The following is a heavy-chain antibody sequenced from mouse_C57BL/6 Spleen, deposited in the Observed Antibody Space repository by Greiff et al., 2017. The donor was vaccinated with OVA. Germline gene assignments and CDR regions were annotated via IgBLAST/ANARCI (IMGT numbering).Heavy chain of an antibody. CDR3: ARKGDGYDDAMDY. CDR1: GYAFSSSW. J-gene: IGHJ4*01. V-gene: IGHV1-82*01. Sequence: QVQLQQSGPELVKPGASVKISCKASGYAFSSSWMNWVKQRPGQGLEWIGRIYPGDGDTNYNGKFKGKATLTADTSSSTAYMHLSSLTSEDSAVYFCARKGDGYDDAMDYWGQGTSVTVSS. CDR2: IYPGDGDT. D-gene: IGHD2-2*01.